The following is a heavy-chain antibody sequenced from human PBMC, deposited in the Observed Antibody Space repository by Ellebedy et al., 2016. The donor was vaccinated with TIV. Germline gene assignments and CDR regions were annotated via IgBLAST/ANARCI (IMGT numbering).Heavy chain of an antibody. CDR3: ARGFYGSRVNAFDI. CDR1: GGTFSSYA. J-gene: IGHJ3*02. Sequence: ASVKVSCKASGGTFSSYAISWVRQAPGQGLEWMGGIIPIFGTANYAQKFQGRVTITADESTSTAYMELSSLRSEDTAVYYCARGFYGSRVNAFDIWGQGTMVTVSS. CDR2: IIPIFGTA. D-gene: IGHD3-10*01. V-gene: IGHV1-69*13.